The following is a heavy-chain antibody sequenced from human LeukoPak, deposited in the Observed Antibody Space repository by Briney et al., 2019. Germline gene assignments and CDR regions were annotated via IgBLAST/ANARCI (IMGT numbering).Heavy chain of an antibody. CDR3: AHELKSSGWYYWFDP. J-gene: IGHJ5*02. D-gene: IGHD6-19*01. Sequence: SGPTLVNPTQTLTLTCTFSGFSLSTSGVGVGWIRQPPGKALEWLALIFWNDDKRYSPSLKSRPTITKDTSKTQVVLTMTNMDPVDTVAYYCAHELKSSGWYYWFDPWGQGTLVTVSS. V-gene: IGHV2-5*01. CDR2: IFWNDDK. CDR1: GFSLSTSGVG.